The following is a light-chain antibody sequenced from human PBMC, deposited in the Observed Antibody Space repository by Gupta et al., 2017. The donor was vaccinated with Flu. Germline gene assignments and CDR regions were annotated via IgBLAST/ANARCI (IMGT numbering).Light chain of an antibody. Sequence: VLTQSPGTLSLSPGERATLSCRASQTLRSSVVGWYQQKPGQAPKFLIYGASNKAGGIPDRCSGSGSGTDFTPTITRLEPDDVALYFCQQKGSSPWTFGQGTKVEF. J-gene: IGKJ1*01. CDR2: GAS. V-gene: IGKV3-20*01. CDR1: QTLRSSV. CDR3: QQKGSSPWT.